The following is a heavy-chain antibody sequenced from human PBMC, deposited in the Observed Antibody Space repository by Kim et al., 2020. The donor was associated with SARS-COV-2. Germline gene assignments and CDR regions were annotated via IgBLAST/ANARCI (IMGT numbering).Heavy chain of an antibody. V-gene: IGHV3-33*01. CDR2: K. Sequence: KYYADSVQDRFTISRDNSKITLYLQSDSLRAEDTAVYYCARTPSYYYGMDVWGQGTTVTVSS. J-gene: IGHJ6*02. CDR3: ARTPSYYYGMDV.